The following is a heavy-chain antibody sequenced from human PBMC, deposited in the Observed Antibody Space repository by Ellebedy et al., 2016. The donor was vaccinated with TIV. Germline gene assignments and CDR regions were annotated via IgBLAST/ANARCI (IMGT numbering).Heavy chain of an antibody. CDR1: GFTFNSYA. CDR3: ASHKDVLGGD. D-gene: IGHD4-23*01. CDR2: ISKDGTNK. J-gene: IGHJ4*02. V-gene: IGHV3-30-3*01. Sequence: GESLKISXAASGFTFNSYAMHWVRQAPGKGLEWVAFISKDGTNKYYADSVKGRFTLSRDNAKNSLFLQMSSLRAEDTAVYFCASHKDVLGGDWGQGTLVTVFS.